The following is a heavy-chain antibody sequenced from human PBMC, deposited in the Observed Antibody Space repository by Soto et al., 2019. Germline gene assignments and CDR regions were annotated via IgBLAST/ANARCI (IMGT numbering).Heavy chain of an antibody. CDR2: IYYSGST. Sequence: QVQLQESGPGLVKPSQTLSLTCTVSGGSISSGDYYWSWIRQPPGKGLEWIGYIYYSGSTYYNPSLKSRVTISVDTSKNQFSLKLSSVTAADTAVYYCARDAFGYCSGGSCYHKDYWGQGTLVTVSS. D-gene: IGHD2-15*01. CDR1: GGSISSGDYY. J-gene: IGHJ4*02. CDR3: ARDAFGYCSGGSCYHKDY. V-gene: IGHV4-30-4*01.